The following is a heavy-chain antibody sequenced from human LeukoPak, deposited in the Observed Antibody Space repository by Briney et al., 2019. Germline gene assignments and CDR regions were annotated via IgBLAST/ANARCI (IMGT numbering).Heavy chain of an antibody. V-gene: IGHV4-59*08. CDR1: GGSISSYY. J-gene: IGHJ4*02. CDR3: ARGIAAAGTPPDFDY. D-gene: IGHD6-13*01. CDR2: IYYSGST. Sequence: SETLSLTCTVSGGSISSYYWSWIRQPEEGGLEWIGYIYYSGSTNYNPSLKSRVTISVDTSKNQFSLKLSSVTAADTAVYYCARGIAAAGTPPDFDYWGQGTLVTVSS.